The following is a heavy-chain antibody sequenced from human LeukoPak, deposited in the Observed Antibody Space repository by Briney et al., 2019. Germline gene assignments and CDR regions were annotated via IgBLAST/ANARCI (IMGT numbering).Heavy chain of an antibody. CDR2: ISISGSKT. V-gene: IGHV3-23*01. D-gene: IGHD2-8*01. CDR3: AKDVRRCNGACT. Sequence: GGSLRLSCAASEFDFSSHAMTWVRQAPGKGLEWVSAISISGSKTYYADSVKGRFTISRDNSKNTLYLQMNSLRAEDTAVYYCAKDVRRCNGACTWGQGTLVTVSS. CDR1: EFDFSSHA. J-gene: IGHJ5*02.